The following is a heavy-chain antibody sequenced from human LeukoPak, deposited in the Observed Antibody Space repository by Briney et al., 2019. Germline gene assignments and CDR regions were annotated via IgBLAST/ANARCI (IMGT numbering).Heavy chain of an antibody. CDR1: GFTFSSYS. J-gene: IGHJ4*02. Sequence: GGSLRLSCAASGFTFSSYSMNWVRQAPGKGLEWVSSISSSSSYIYYADSVKGRFTISRDNAKNSLYLQMNSLRAGDTAIYYCAKDLDGAFDYWGQGTLVTVSS. CDR2: ISSSSSYI. V-gene: IGHV3-21*04. CDR3: AKDLDGAFDY. D-gene: IGHD3-10*01.